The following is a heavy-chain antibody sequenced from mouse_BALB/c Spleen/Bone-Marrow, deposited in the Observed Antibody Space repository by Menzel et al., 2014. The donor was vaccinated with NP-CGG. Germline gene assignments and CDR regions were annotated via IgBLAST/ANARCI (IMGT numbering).Heavy chain of an antibody. CDR1: GFTFSDYY. CDR3: ANYYGSTWFAY. J-gene: IGHJ3*01. V-gene: IGHV5-4*02. D-gene: IGHD1-1*01. Sequence: EVQLAESGGGLVKPGASLKLSCAASGFTFSDYYMYWVRQTPEKRLEWVATISDGGSYTYYPDSVKGRFTISRDNAKNNPYLQMSSLKSEDTAMYYCANYYGSTWFAYWGQGTLVTVSA. CDR2: ISDGGSYT.